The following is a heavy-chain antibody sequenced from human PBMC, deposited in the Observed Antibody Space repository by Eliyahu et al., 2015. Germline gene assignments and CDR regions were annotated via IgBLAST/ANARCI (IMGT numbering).Heavy chain of an antibody. CDR1: XFPFSTYT. CDR3: SRVISPLETLGPLDC. Sequence: QVQLVESGGGVVQPGRSLXLSXPGPXFPFSTYTIHWVRQAPGKGLEWVAVMSFDGRNQNYADSVKGRFTISRDNSKNTLYLQMNSLRVEDTAVYYCSRVISPLETLGPLDCWGQGTLVTVSS. J-gene: IGHJ4*02. CDR2: MSFDGRNQ. D-gene: IGHD5-24*01. V-gene: IGHV3-30*04.